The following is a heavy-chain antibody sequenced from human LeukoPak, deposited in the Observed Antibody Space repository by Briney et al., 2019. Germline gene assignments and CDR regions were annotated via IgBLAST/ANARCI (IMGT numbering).Heavy chain of an antibody. CDR3: ARGVTYSSSSDHFDY. V-gene: IGHV4-31*03. CDR2: IYYSGST. CDR1: GGSISSGGYY. Sequence: PSETLSLTCTVSGGSISSGGYYWGWIRQHPGKGLEWIGYIYYSGSTYYNPSLKSRVTISVDTSKNQFSLKLSSVTAADTAVYYCARGVTYSSSSDHFDYWGQGTLVTVSS. J-gene: IGHJ4*02. D-gene: IGHD6-6*01.